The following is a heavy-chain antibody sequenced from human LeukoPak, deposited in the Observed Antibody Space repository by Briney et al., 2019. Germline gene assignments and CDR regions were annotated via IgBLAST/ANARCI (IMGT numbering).Heavy chain of an antibody. D-gene: IGHD6-6*01. Sequence: ASVKVSCKASGGTFSSYAISWVRQAPGQGLEWMGIINPSGGSTSYAQKFQGRVTMTRDTSTSTVYMELSSLRSEDTAVYYCARDLTTDIAARTNWFDPWGQGTLVTVSS. CDR2: INPSGGST. CDR3: ARDLTTDIAARTNWFDP. V-gene: IGHV1-46*01. J-gene: IGHJ5*02. CDR1: GGTFSSYA.